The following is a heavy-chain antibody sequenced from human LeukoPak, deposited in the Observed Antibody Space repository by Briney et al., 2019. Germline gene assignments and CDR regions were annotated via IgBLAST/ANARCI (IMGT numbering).Heavy chain of an antibody. CDR2: IIPIFGTA. V-gene: IGHV1-69*01. Sequence: SVKVSCKASGGTFISYAISWVRQAPGQGLEWMGGIIPIFGTANYAQKFQGRVTITADESTSTAYMELSSLRSEDTAVYYCARDRVVVPAAIGWFDPWGQGTLVTVSS. CDR1: GGTFISYA. CDR3: ARDRVVVPAAIGWFDP. D-gene: IGHD2-2*02. J-gene: IGHJ5*02.